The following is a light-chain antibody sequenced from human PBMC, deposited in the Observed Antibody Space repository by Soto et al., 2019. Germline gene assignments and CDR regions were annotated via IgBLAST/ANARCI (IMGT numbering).Light chain of an antibody. V-gene: IGKV1-5*01. CDR2: DAS. CDR1: QSLSSW. J-gene: IGKJ1*01. Sequence: DIQVTQSPSTLSASVGDRVTLTCRASQSLSSWLAWYQQRPGKAPKLLIYDASSLERGGPSKFSRRGSGTEFTLTISSLQPDDFATYYCQQYNSYSPETFGQGTKVDI. CDR3: QQYNSYSPET.